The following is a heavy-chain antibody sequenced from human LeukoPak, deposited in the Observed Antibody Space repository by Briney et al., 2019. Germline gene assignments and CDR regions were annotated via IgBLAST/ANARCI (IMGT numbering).Heavy chain of an antibody. V-gene: IGHV3-21*01. Sequence: GGSLRLSCAASGFTFTTYAMNWVRQAPGRGLEWVSSISSNIRYIYYADSLKGRFTFSRDHAQNSVYLQMDSLRVEDTAVYYCARGFSGDSNFDYWGQGTLVTVSS. CDR2: ISSNIRYI. CDR1: GFTFTTYA. CDR3: ARGFSGDSNFDY. D-gene: IGHD4-17*01. J-gene: IGHJ4*02.